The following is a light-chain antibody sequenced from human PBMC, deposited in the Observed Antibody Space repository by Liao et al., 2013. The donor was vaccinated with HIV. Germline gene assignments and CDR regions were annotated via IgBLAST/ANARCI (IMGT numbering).Light chain of an antibody. CDR1: NIGIKS. Sequence: SYELTQPPSVSVAPGKTARITCGGNNIGIKSVHWYQQKPGQAPVLVIFYDSDRPSGIPERFSGSNSGNTATLTISGTQALDEADYYCQAWDSSTALFVFGTGTKVTVL. J-gene: IGLJ1*01. CDR2: YDS. CDR3: QAWDSSTALFV. V-gene: IGLV3-21*01.